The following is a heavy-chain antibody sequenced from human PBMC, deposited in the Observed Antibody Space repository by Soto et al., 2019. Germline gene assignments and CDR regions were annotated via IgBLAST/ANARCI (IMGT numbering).Heavy chain of an antibody. CDR1: GFTFSSYA. J-gene: IGHJ6*01. D-gene: IGHD3-10*01. Sequence: QVQLVESGGGVVQPGRSLRLSCAASGFTFSSYAMHWVRQAPGKGLEWVAVISYDGSKKYYADSVKGRFTISRDNSKNTLYLQMNSLRAEDTAVYYCARDLGSSRAYYDYYGMDVW. CDR2: ISYDGSKK. V-gene: IGHV3-30-3*01. CDR3: ARDLGSSRAYYDYYGMDV.